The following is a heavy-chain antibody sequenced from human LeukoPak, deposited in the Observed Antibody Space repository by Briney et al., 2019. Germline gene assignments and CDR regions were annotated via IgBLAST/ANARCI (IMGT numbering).Heavy chain of an antibody. V-gene: IGHV4-4*07. Sequence: PSETLSLTCTVSGGSISSYSWNWIRQPAGKGLGWIGRFHTSGSTNYNPSLQSRVTMSVDTSKNQFSLKLSSVTAADTAVYYCARDQQWLLYFDYGGQGTLVTVSS. J-gene: IGHJ4*02. D-gene: IGHD6-19*01. CDR2: FHTSGST. CDR3: ARDQQWLLYFDY. CDR1: GGSISSYS.